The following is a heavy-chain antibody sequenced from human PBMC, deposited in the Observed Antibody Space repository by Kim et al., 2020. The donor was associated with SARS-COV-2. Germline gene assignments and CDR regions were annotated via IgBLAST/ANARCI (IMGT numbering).Heavy chain of an antibody. CDR1: GFTFTKYA. V-gene: IGHV3-23*01. D-gene: IGHD3-9*01. Sequence: GGSLRLSCAASGFTFTKYAMMWARQAPGKGLEWVAVIRAGGDLTHYADSVKGRFTISRDNSKDTVYLQMNSLRAEDTAVYFCAKDLSPALTYYFDFWGQGAQVTVSS. CDR2: IRAGGDLT. CDR3: AKDLSPALTYYFDF. J-gene: IGHJ4*02.